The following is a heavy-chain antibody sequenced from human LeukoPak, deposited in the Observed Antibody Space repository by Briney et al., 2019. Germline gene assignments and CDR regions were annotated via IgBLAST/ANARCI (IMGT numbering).Heavy chain of an antibody. Sequence: SVKVSCKASGYTFTSYDINWVRQATGQGLEWMGWIIPIFGTANYAQKFQGRVTITADESTSTAYMELSSLRSEDTAVYYCARSGDIVVVPAATNNRFDPWGQGTLVTVSS. J-gene: IGHJ5*02. CDR2: IIPIFGTA. V-gene: IGHV1-69*13. D-gene: IGHD2-2*01. CDR1: GYTFTSYD. CDR3: ARSGDIVVVPAATNNRFDP.